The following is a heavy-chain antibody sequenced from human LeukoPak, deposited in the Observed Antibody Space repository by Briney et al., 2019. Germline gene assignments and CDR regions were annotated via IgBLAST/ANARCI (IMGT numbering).Heavy chain of an antibody. CDR2: INPSGGST. CDR1: GYTFTSYY. J-gene: IGHJ5*02. V-gene: IGHV1-46*01. CDR3: ATGSESSSWYA. D-gene: IGHD6-13*01. Sequence: GASVKVSCKASGYTFTSYYMHWVRQAPGQGLEWMGIINPSGGSTSYAQKFQGRVTMTEDTSTDAAYMELSSLRSEDTAVYYCATGSESSSWYAWGQGTLVTVSS.